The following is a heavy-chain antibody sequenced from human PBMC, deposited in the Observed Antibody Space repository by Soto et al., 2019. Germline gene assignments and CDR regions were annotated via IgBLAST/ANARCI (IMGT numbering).Heavy chain of an antibody. CDR3: ARDMSGGTYNYYCGMDV. D-gene: IGHD1-26*01. CDR2: ISGSGSPT. CDR1: GFSFSSYA. Sequence: EVQLLESGGGLGQPGGSLRLSCAASGFSFSSYAMTWVRQAPGRGLEWVSAISGSGSPTYYADSVKGRFTISRDNSKNTLNLQMNSLRVDDTAVYYWARDMSGGTYNYYCGMDVWGQGTTVTVSS. J-gene: IGHJ6*02. V-gene: IGHV3-23*01.